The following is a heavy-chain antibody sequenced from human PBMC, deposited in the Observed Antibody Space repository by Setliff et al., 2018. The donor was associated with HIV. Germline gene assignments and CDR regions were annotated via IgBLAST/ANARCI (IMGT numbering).Heavy chain of an antibody. CDR1: GYTFTSYD. V-gene: IGHV1-8*03. J-gene: IGHJ4*02. CDR3: ARGRQWLGGGYFDY. Sequence: ASVKVSCKASGYTFTSYDINWVRQATGQGLEWMGWMNPNSGNTGYAQKFQGRVTITRNTSISTAYMELSSLRSEDTAVYYCARGRQWLGGGYFDYWGQGTLVTVSS. CDR2: MNPNSGNT. D-gene: IGHD6-19*01.